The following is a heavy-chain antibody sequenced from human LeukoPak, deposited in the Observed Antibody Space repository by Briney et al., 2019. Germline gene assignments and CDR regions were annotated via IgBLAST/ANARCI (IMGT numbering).Heavy chain of an antibody. V-gene: IGHV4-34*01. CDR2: INHSGST. CDR3: ARSSSGYYRHWFDP. J-gene: IGHJ5*02. CDR1: GGSFSGYY. D-gene: IGHD3-22*01. Sequence: PSETLSLTCAVYGGSFSGYYWSWIRQPPGKGLEWIGEINHSGSTNYSPSLKSRVTISVDTSKNQFSLKLSSVTAADTAVYYCARSSSGYYRHWFDPWGQGTLVTVSS.